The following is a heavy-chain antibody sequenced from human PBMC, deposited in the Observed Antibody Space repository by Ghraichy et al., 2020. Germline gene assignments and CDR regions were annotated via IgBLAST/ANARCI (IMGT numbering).Heavy chain of an antibody. CDR3: ARGLDGSGSRSLDY. J-gene: IGHJ4*02. CDR2: INSDGSST. CDR1: GFTFSSYW. Sequence: GGSLRLSCAASGFTFSSYWMHWVRQVSGKGLVWVSRINSDGSSTSYADSVKGRFTISRDNAKNTLYLQMNSLRAEDTAVYYCARGLDGSGSRSLDYWGQGTLITVSS. D-gene: IGHD3-10*01. V-gene: IGHV3-74*01.